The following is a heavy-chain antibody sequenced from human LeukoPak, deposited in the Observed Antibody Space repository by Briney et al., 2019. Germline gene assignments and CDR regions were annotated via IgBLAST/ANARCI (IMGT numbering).Heavy chain of an antibody. CDR1: GFTLDDYA. CDR3: AKGFDYDSSGYIFDY. Sequence: GRSLRLSCAASGFTLDDYAMHWVRQAPGKGLEWVSGISWNSGSIGYADSVKGRFTISRDNAKNSLYLQMNSLRAEDTALYYCAKGFDYDSSGYIFDYWGQGTLVTVSS. D-gene: IGHD3-22*01. J-gene: IGHJ4*02. V-gene: IGHV3-9*01. CDR2: ISWNSGSI.